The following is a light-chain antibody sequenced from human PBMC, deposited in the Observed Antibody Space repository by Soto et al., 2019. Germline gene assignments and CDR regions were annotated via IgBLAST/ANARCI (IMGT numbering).Light chain of an antibody. J-gene: IGLJ1*01. CDR3: CSYAGSPRYV. CDR1: SSDVGGYNY. CDR2: DVS. Sequence: QSALTQPRSVSGSPGQSVTISCTGTSSDVGGYNYVSWYQQHPGKAPKVMIYDVSERPSGAPDRFSGSKSGNTASLTISGLQAEDEADYYCCSYAGSPRYVFGTGTKVIVL. V-gene: IGLV2-11*01.